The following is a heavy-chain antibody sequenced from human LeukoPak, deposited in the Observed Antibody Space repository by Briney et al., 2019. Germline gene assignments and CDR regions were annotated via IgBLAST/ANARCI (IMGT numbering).Heavy chain of an antibody. V-gene: IGHV3-30-3*01. Sequence: GGSLRLSCAASGFTFSSYAMHWVRQAPGKGLEWVAVISYDGSNKYYADSVKGRFTISRDNAKNSLYLQMNSLRAEDTAVYYCARDRGIAARFDYWGQGTLVTVSS. CDR2: ISYDGSNK. J-gene: IGHJ4*02. CDR3: ARDRGIAARFDY. D-gene: IGHD6-6*01. CDR1: GFTFSSYA.